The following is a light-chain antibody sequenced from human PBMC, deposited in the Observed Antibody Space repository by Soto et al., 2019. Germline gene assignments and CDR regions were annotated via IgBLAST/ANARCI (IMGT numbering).Light chain of an antibody. J-gene: IGKJ4*01. CDR3: QQYNISPLT. Sequence: DIQMTQSPSTLSASVGDRVTITCRASQSISSWLAWYQLKPGKAPKLLMYKASTLESGVPSRFSGSGSGTEVTLTISSLQPDDFAIYYCQQYNISPLTFGGGTKVEIK. CDR1: QSISSW. V-gene: IGKV1-5*03. CDR2: KAS.